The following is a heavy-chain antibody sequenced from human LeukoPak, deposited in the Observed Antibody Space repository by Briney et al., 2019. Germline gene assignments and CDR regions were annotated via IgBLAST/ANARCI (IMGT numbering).Heavy chain of an antibody. CDR2: IYSGGST. V-gene: IGHV3-66*01. Sequence: GGSLRLSCAAYGFTVSSNYMSWVRQAPGKGLEWVSVIYSGGSTYYADSVKGRFTISRDNSKNTLYLQMNSLRAEDTAVYYCARDYDFWSGYYYYYGMDVWGQGTTVTVSS. CDR3: ARDYDFWSGYYYYYGMDV. CDR1: GFTVSSNY. D-gene: IGHD3-3*01. J-gene: IGHJ6*02.